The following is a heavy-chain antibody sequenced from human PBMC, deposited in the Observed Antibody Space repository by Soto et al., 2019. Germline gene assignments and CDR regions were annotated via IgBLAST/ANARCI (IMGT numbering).Heavy chain of an antibody. CDR2: IYYSGST. V-gene: IGHV4-30-4*01. CDR1: GCSINNGDYY. CDR3: APQGYSGYDLNGMDV. Sequence: SETLSLTCTFSGCSINNGDYYWSWIRQPPEKGLEWIGYIYYSGSTYYNPSLKSRVTISVDTSMNQFSLNLNSVTAADTAVYYCAPQGYSGYDLNGMDVWGQGTTVTVSS. D-gene: IGHD5-12*01. J-gene: IGHJ6*02.